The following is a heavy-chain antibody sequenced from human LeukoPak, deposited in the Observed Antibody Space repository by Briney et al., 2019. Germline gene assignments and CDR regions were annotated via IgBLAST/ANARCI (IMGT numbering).Heavy chain of an antibody. J-gene: IGHJ3*02. Sequence: SVKVSCKASGGTFSSYAISWVRQAPGQGLEWMGGIIPIFGTANYAQKFQGRVTITADKSTSTAYMELSSLRSEDTAVYYCARYFTGYSSSWYYPDDAFDIWGQGTMVTVSS. V-gene: IGHV1-69*06. CDR1: GGTFSSYA. D-gene: IGHD6-13*01. CDR2: IIPIFGTA. CDR3: ARYFTGYSSSWYYPDDAFDI.